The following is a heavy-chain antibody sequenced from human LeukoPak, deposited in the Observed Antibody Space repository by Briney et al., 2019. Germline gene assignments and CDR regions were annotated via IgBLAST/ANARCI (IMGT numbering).Heavy chain of an antibody. Sequence: PGGSLRLSCAASGFTFSSYPMTWVRQAPGEGLEWVSSISGRSERIFYTDSVKGRFTISRDNSENMLYLRMDSLRAEDTAIYYCAKYVLVTGADTFDIWGQGTMVTVSS. CDR1: GFTFSSYP. D-gene: IGHD2-21*02. V-gene: IGHV3-23*01. CDR2: ISGRSERI. J-gene: IGHJ3*02. CDR3: AKYVLVTGADTFDI.